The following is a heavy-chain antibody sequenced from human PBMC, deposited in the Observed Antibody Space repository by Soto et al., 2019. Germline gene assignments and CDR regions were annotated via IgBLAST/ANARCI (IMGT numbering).Heavy chain of an antibody. CDR1: GFTFSSYS. D-gene: IGHD6-25*01. V-gene: IGHV3-21*01. CDR3: ARDTDPGKQRAQFDP. CDR2: ISSSSSYI. J-gene: IGHJ5*02. Sequence: KPGGSLRLSCAASGFTFSSYSMNWVRQAPGKGLEWVSSISSSSSYIYYADSVKGRFTISRDNAKNSLYLQMNSLRAEDTAVYYCARDTDPGKQRAQFDPWGQGPLVTVSS.